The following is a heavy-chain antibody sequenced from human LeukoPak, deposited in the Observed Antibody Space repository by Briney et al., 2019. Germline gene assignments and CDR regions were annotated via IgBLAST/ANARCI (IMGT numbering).Heavy chain of an antibody. Sequence: ASVKVSCKASGYTFTSYGISWVRQAPGQGLEWMGWISAYNGNTNYAQKLQGRVTMTTDTSTSTAYMELRSLRSDDTAVYYCARTYYDFWSGYYLGANDAFDIWGQGTMVTVSS. CDR1: GYTFTSYG. J-gene: IGHJ3*02. CDR3: ARTYYDFWSGYYLGANDAFDI. D-gene: IGHD3-3*01. V-gene: IGHV1-18*01. CDR2: ISAYNGNT.